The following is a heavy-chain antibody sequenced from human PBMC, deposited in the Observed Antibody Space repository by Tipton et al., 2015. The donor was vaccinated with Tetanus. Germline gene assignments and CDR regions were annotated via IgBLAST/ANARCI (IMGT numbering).Heavy chain of an antibody. CDR1: GGSLSTFY. CDR2: IYSSGST. V-gene: IGHV4-4*07. CDR3: ARDFRERSGTYFSYYYTMDV. D-gene: IGHD1-26*01. J-gene: IGHJ6*02. Sequence: TLSLTCTVSGGSLSTFYWNWIRQPAGKGLEWIGRIYSSGSTNYNPSLKSRVTMSIDTSKNQFYLELTSVTAADTAVYYCARDFRERSGTYFSYYYTMDVWGQGTTVTVSS.